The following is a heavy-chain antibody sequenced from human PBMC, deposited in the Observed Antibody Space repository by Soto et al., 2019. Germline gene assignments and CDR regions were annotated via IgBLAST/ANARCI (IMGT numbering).Heavy chain of an antibody. D-gene: IGHD3-22*01. J-gene: IGHJ4*02. Sequence: SETLSLTCTVSGDSISTFYWGWMRQSPGKELEWSGYVYYTGSTNYNPSLKSRVTISVDRSKNQFSLKLTSANAADTAVYYCARGRTVRNYADDSSDYFYFFDYWGQGTQVTVPS. CDR3: ARGRTVRNYADDSSDYFYFFDY. CDR2: VYYTGST. CDR1: GDSISTFY. V-gene: IGHV4-59*01.